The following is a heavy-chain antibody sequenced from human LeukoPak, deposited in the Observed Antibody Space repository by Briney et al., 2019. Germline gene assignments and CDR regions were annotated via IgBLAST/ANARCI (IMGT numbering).Heavy chain of an antibody. CDR1: GFTFSSYS. Sequence: PGGSLRLSCAASGFTFSSYSMNWVRQAPGKGLEWVSAISGSGGSTYYADSVKGRFTISRDNSKNTLYLQMNSLRAEDTAVYYCAKAIAAAGVYYFDYWGQGTLVTVSS. CDR3: AKAIAAAGVYYFDY. CDR2: ISGSGGST. D-gene: IGHD6-13*01. V-gene: IGHV3-23*01. J-gene: IGHJ4*02.